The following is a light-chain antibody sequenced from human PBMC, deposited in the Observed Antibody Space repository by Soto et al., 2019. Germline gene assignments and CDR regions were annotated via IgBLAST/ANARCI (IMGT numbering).Light chain of an antibody. CDR3: QQYGNSVPFT. CDR1: QSIISSY. CDR2: GVS. V-gene: IGKV3-20*01. Sequence: EVVLTQSPGTLSLSPGEGATLSCRASQSIISSYLAWYQHKPGQAPRLLIYGVSSRATGVPDRFSGSGSGTDFTLTISRLEPEDFAVYYCQQYGNSVPFTFGRGTKLEIK. J-gene: IGKJ2*01.